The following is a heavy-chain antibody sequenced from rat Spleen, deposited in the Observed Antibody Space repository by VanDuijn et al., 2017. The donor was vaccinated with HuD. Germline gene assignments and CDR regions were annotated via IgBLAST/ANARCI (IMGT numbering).Heavy chain of an antibody. CDR1: GFTFSDYY. CDR2: ISPNGDIT. CDR3: ARHRNLGYWHFDF. J-gene: IGHJ1*01. V-gene: IGHV5-25*01. Sequence: EVQLVESDGGLVQPGRSLELSCTASGFTFSDYYMAWVRQAPTKGLEWLASISPNGDITYYRDSVKGRFTVSRDNAKITLFLQMDSLRSEDTATYYCARHRNLGYWHFDFWGPGTMVTVSS. D-gene: IGHD4-6*01.